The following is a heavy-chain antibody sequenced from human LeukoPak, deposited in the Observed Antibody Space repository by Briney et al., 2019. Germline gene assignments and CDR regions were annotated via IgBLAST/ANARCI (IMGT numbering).Heavy chain of an antibody. V-gene: IGHV3-30*18. J-gene: IGHJ5*02. D-gene: IGHD2-21*02. CDR2: ISYDGSNK. CDR3: AKDTGVVVTGNWFDP. CDR1: GFTFINYG. Sequence: GGSLRLSCAASGFTFINYGMHWVRQAPGKGLEWVAVISYDGSNKCYADSVKGRFTISRDNSKNTLYLQMDSLRAEDTAVYYCAKDTGVVVTGNWFDPWGQGTLVTVSS.